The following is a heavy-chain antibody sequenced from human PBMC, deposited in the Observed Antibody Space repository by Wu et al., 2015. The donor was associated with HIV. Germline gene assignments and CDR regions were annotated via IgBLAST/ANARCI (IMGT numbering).Heavy chain of an antibody. CDR2: LNPNSGGS. J-gene: IGHJ1*01. V-gene: IGHV1-2*02. CDR3: TKDYGIVGSTLPKYFQH. CDR1: GYSFTDNY. Sequence: QVQLMQSGAEVKKPGASVRVSCKTSGYSFTDNYIHWVRQAPGQGLEWMGWLNPNSGGSRSPQKFQGRVTMTRDTSVSTVYLEVTRLKFDDTAIYYCTKDYGIVGSTLPKYFQHWARAPWSPSPQ. D-gene: IGHD1-26*01.